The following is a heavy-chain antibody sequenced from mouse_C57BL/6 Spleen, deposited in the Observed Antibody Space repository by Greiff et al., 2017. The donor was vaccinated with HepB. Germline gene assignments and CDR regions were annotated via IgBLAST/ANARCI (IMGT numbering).Heavy chain of an antibody. V-gene: IGHV1-69*01. CDR3: ARWGTGDWYFDV. J-gene: IGHJ1*03. CDR1: GYTFTSYW. D-gene: IGHD4-1*01. Sequence: QVQLQQPGAELVMPGASVKLSCKASGYTFTSYWMHWVKQRPGQGLEWIGEIDPSDSYTNYNQKFKGKSTLTVDKSSSTAYMQRSSLTSEDSAVYYCARWGTGDWYFDVWGTGTTVTVSS. CDR2: IDPSDSYT.